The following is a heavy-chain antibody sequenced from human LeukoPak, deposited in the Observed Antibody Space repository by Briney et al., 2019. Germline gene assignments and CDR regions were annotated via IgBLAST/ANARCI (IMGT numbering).Heavy chain of an antibody. Sequence: ASVKVSCKASGYTFTSYGISWVRQAPGQGLEWRGWISAYNGNTNYAQKLQGRVTMTTDTSTSTAYMELRSLRSDDTAVYYCASPRYYYDSSGSGQFDIWGQGTMVTVSS. D-gene: IGHD3-22*01. J-gene: IGHJ3*02. V-gene: IGHV1-18*01. CDR3: ASPRYYYDSSGSGQFDI. CDR2: ISAYNGNT. CDR1: GYTFTSYG.